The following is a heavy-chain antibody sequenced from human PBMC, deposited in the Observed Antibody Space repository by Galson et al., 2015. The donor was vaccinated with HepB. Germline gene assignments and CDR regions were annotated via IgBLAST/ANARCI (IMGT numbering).Heavy chain of an antibody. J-gene: IGHJ4*02. CDR1: GYTFTSYA. Sequence: SVKVSCKASGYTFTSYAMHWVRQAPGQRLEWMGWINAGNGNTKYSQKFQGRVTITRDTSASTAYMELSSLRSEDTAVYYCARVRLYYGSGSYYGGLDYWGQGTLVTVSS. D-gene: IGHD3-10*01. CDR2: INAGNGNT. V-gene: IGHV1-3*01. CDR3: ARVRLYYGSGSYYGGLDY.